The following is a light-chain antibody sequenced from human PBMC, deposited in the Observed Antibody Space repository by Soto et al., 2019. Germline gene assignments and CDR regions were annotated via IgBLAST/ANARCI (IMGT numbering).Light chain of an antibody. CDR2: DVT. CDR3: TSYTSSSPHD. V-gene: IGLV2-14*03. Sequence: TQPASVSGSPGQSITISCTGTSSVVGGFNYVSWYQQHPGKAPNLMIYDVTNRPSGVSYRFSGSKSGTTASLTISGLQAEDEAESYCTSYTSSSPHDFGTGTKVTVL. CDR1: SSVVGGFNY. J-gene: IGLJ1*01.